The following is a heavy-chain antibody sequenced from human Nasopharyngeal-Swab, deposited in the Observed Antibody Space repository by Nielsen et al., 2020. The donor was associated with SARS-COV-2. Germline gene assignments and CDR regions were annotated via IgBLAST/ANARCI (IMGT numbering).Heavy chain of an antibody. Sequence: SETLSLTCPVSGRSISSYYWSWIRQPPGKGLEWIGYIYYSGSTNYNPSLKSRVTISVDTSKNQFSLKLSSVTAADTAVYYCARAWNDSAFDIWGQGTMVTVSS. J-gene: IGHJ3*02. D-gene: IGHD1-1*01. V-gene: IGHV4-59*01. CDR2: IYYSGST. CDR3: ARAWNDSAFDI. CDR1: GRSISSYY.